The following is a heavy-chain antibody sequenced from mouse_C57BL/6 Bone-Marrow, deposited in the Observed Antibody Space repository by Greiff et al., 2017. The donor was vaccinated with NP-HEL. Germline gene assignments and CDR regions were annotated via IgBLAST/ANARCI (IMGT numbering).Heavy chain of an antibody. D-gene: IGHD2-3*01. V-gene: IGHV5-17*01. J-gene: IGHJ3*01. Sequence: VQLKESGGGLVKPGGSLKLSCAASGFTFSDYGMHWVRQAPEKGLEWVAYISSGSSTIYYADTVKGRFTISRDNAKNNLFLQMTSLRSEDTAMYYCAKSDGYYFADWGQGTLVTVSA. CDR1: GFTFSDYG. CDR3: AKSDGYYFAD. CDR2: ISSGSSTI.